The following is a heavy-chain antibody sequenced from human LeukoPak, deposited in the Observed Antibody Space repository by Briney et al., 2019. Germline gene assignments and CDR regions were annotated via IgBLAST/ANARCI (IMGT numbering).Heavy chain of an antibody. V-gene: IGHV3-23*01. CDR1: GFTFSSYA. D-gene: IGHD2-15*01. CDR2: ISGSGGST. CDR3: AQQVGYCSSGSCYFTY. J-gene: IGHJ1*01. Sequence: GGSLRLSCAASGFTFSSYAMSWVRQAPGKGLEWVSAISGSGGSTYYADSVKGRFTISRDKSKNTLSLQMNSLRAEDTAVYYCAQQVGYCSSGSCYFTYWGQGTLVTVSS.